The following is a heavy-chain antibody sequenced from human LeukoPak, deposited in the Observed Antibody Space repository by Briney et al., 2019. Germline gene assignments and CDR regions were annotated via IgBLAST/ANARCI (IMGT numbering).Heavy chain of an antibody. J-gene: IGHJ3*02. V-gene: IGHV3-13*01. CDR1: GFTFSSYD. D-gene: IGHD6-25*01. CDR3: ARAADLDAFDI. CDR2: IGTAGDT. Sequence: GGSLRLSCAASGFTFSSYDMHWVRQATGKGLEWVSAIGTAGDTYYPGSVKGRFTISRENAKNSLYLQMNSLRAGDTAVYYCARAADLDAFDIWGQGTMVPVSS.